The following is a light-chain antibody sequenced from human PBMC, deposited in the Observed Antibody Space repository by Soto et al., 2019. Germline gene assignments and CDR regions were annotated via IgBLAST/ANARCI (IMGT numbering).Light chain of an antibody. CDR1: QSVSSN. Sequence: DIVSTQSRGTLSSFPVYIATLSCRPSQSVSSNLAWYQQTPGQAPRLLIYGASTRATGIPARFSGSGSGTEFTLTISSLQSEDFAVYYCQQYNNWPPWTFGQGTKVDIK. CDR3: QQYNNWPPWT. V-gene: IGKV3-15*01. CDR2: GAS. J-gene: IGKJ1*01.